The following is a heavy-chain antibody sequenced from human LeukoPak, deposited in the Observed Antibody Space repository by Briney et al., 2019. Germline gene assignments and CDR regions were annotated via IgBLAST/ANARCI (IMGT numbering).Heavy chain of an antibody. CDR2: ISVSGGST. CDR3: AKGRAGGWNGGDS. Sequence: PGGSLRLSCAAPGFTFRSNAMKWVRQAPGKGLGWVSGISVSGGSTYYADSARGRFSISRDNTTKTGYLHMRRPRAEDTAVYYCAKGRAGGWNGGDSWGQGALVTVPS. J-gene: IGHJ4*02. CDR1: GFTFRSNA. V-gene: IGHV3-23*01. D-gene: IGHD1-1*01.